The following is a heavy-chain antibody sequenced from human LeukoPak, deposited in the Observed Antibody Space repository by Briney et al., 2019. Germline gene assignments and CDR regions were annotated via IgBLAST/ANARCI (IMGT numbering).Heavy chain of an antibody. V-gene: IGHV1-18*04. D-gene: IGHD5-18*01. CDR3: ARREYSYGHEDY. CDR2: ISAYNGNT. Sequence: ASVKVSCKASGYTFTSYGISWVRQAPGQGLEWMGWISAYNGNTNYAQKLQGRVTMTTDTSTSTAYMVLRSLRSDDTAVYYCARREYSYGHEDYWGQGTLVTVSS. J-gene: IGHJ4*02. CDR1: GYTFTSYG.